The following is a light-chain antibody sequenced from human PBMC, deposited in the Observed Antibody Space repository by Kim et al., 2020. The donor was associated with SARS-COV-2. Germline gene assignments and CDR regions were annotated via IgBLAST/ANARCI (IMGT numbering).Light chain of an antibody. V-gene: IGKV1-8*01. CDR2: AAS. J-gene: IGKJ1*01. CDR3: QQYYSYPPT. Sequence: ASTGDRVTITCRASQSINSYLAWHQQKPVKAPKLLIYAASTLQSGVPSRFSGSGSGTDFTLTINCLQSEDFATYYCQQYYSYPPTFGQGTKVDIK. CDR1: QSINSY.